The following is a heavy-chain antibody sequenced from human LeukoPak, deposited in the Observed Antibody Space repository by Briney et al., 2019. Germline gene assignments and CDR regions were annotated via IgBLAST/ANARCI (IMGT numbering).Heavy chain of an antibody. D-gene: IGHD3-10*01. V-gene: IGHV3-23*01. CDR3: AKDVRGYYFFMDV. CDR1: GFTFTSYA. CDR2: ISVSVVGT. J-gene: IGHJ6*03. Sequence: GSLRLSCAASGFTFTSYAMSSVRQAPGNGLGWGSAISVSVVGTYSADTLKGRFTTSRDNSKNTPCLQMSSLRAEDMAVYYCAKDVRGYYFFMDVWGKGTTVTVSS.